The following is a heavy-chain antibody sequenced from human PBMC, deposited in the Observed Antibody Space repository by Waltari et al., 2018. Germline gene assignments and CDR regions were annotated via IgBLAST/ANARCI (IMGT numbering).Heavy chain of an antibody. J-gene: IGHJ4*02. V-gene: IGHV1-24*01. CDR1: GYTPPEIS. CDR3: APSRRERADGSYFDS. CDR2: FDPEDGET. Sequence: QVQLVQSEAEVKKPGASVKVSCKVSGYTPPEISMHWGRQAPGKGLEWMGVFDPEDGETIYAQKFEGRVSMTEDTSTDTAYMELSSLRFEDTALYYCAPSRRERADGSYFDSWGQGTLVTVSS. D-gene: IGHD1-26*01.